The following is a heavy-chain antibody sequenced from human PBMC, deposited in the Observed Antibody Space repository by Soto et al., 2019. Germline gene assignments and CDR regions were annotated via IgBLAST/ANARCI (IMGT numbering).Heavy chain of an antibody. V-gene: IGHV4-31*03. CDR1: GGSISSPNFY. Sequence: QVQLQESGPGLVKPAQTLSLTCTVSGGSISSPNFYWSWIRQHPGKGLEWIGHIYYNGTTYYNPTLKRRVSTSVATSNTQVSLKLSSVTAADTAVYYCAIEPRLLIWFGELHAWGRETLVTVSS. D-gene: IGHD3-10*01. J-gene: IGHJ5*02. CDR2: IYYNGTT. CDR3: AIEPRLLIWFGELHA.